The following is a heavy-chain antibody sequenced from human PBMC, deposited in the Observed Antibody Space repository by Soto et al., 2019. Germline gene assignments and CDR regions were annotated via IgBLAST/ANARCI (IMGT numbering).Heavy chain of an antibody. CDR3: AREDTRLSIASFDC. Sequence: SETLSLTCAVSGCSISSGGYYWSWIRQHPGKGLEWIGYIYYSGSTYYNPSLKSRVTISVDTSKNQFSLKLSSVTAADTAVYYCAREDTRLSIASFDCWGQGTLVPVPS. CDR1: GCSISSGGYY. J-gene: IGHJ4*02. D-gene: IGHD6-6*01. V-gene: IGHV4-31*11. CDR2: IYYSGST.